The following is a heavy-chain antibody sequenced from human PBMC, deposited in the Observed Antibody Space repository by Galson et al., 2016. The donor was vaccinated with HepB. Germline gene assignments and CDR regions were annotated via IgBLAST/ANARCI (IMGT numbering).Heavy chain of an antibody. D-gene: IGHD2-15*01. V-gene: IGHV1-69*10. CDR2: IIPLLDIA. J-gene: IGHJ6*02. Sequence: SVKVSCKASGGTFTSYAISWVRQAPGQGLEWMGEIIPLLDIANYAQKFQGRVTITADKSTSTAYMELSSLRSEDTAVFYCAGEYCSGGSCYGYYGMDVWGQGTTVTVSS. CDR3: AGEYCSGGSCYGYYGMDV. CDR1: GGTFTSYA.